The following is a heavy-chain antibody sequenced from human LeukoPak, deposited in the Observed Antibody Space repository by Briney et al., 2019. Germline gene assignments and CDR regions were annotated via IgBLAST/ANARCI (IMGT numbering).Heavy chain of an antibody. V-gene: IGHV4-4*07. Sequence: SETLSLTCTDPGGSISSYYWRWIRQPAGKGLEWIVRIYTSGSTNYNPSLKSRVTISVDKSKNQFSLKLSSVTAADTAVYYCASGSGWLDYWGQGTLVTVSS. D-gene: IGHD6-19*01. CDR2: IYTSGST. CDR1: GGSISSYY. J-gene: IGHJ4*02. CDR3: ASGSGWLDY.